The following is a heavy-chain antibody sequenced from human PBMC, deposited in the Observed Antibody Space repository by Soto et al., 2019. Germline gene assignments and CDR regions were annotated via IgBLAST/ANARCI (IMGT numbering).Heavy chain of an antibody. CDR3: ARDQDDFWSGYSHRYYYYYGMDV. J-gene: IGHJ6*02. Sequence: GGSLRLSCAASGFTFSSYGMHWVRQAPGKGLEWVAVIWYDGSNKYYADSVKGRFTISRDNSKNTLYLQMNGLRAEDTAVYYCARDQDDFWSGYSHRYYYYYGMDVWGQGTTVTVSS. D-gene: IGHD3-3*01. CDR2: IWYDGSNK. V-gene: IGHV3-33*01. CDR1: GFTFSSYG.